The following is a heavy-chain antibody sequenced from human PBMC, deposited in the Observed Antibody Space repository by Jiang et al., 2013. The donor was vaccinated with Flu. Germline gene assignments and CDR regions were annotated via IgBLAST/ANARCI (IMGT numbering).Heavy chain of an antibody. CDR2: ISSKDEK. Sequence: VKPTQTLTLTCTVSGFSLSDPTMGVGWIRQPPGKALQLLAHISSKDEKSYSTSLRRRLTISKDTSKSLVVLTMTNLDRADTATYYCARMRYECGGDCYWTFDFWGREPWSPSPQ. V-gene: IGHV2-26*01. CDR1: GFSLSDPTMG. J-gene: IGHJ4*02. D-gene: IGHD2-21*02. CDR3: ARMRYECGGDCYWTFDF.